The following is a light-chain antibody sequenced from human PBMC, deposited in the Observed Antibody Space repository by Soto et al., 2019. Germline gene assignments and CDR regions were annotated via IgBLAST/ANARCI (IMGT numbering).Light chain of an antibody. CDR3: QQYNSYSWT. CDR1: QSISSW. Sequence: DIQMTQSPSTLSASVGDRVTITCRASQSISSWLAWYQQKPGKAPKLLIYKASSLESGVPSRFSGSGSGTEFNLTISSLQPDDFANYYCQQYNSYSWTFGQGTKVEIQ. V-gene: IGKV1-5*03. J-gene: IGKJ1*01. CDR2: KAS.